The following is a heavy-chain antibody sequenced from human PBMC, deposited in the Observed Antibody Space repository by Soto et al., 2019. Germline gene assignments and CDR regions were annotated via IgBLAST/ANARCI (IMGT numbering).Heavy chain of an antibody. CDR2: ISYDGSNK. D-gene: IGHD1-1*01. V-gene: IGHV3-30*18. CDR1: GFTFSSYG. J-gene: IGHJ4*02. Sequence: QVQLVESGGGVVQPGRSLRLSCAASGFTFSSYGMHWVRQAPGKGLEWVAVISYDGSNKYYADSVKGRFTISRDNSKNTLYLQMNSLRAEDTAVYYCAKGQDALEYWGQGNLFTVSS. CDR3: AKGQDALEY.